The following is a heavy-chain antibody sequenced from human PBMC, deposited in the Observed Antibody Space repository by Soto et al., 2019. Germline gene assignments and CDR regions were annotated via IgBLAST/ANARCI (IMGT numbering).Heavy chain of an antibody. J-gene: IGHJ1*01. D-gene: IGHD3-16*01. CDR1: GFSFSGST. V-gene: IGHV3-73*02. Sequence: EVQMVESGGGLVQPGGSLKLSCAASGFSFSGSTMHWVRQASGKGLEWVGHITSKPDNYATVYAALVKGRFTISRDDLKNTAFLQMNSLKSEDTAVYYCTRSYENNAYYFDHWGQGTLVTVSS. CDR2: ITSKPDNYAT. CDR3: TRSYENNAYYFDH.